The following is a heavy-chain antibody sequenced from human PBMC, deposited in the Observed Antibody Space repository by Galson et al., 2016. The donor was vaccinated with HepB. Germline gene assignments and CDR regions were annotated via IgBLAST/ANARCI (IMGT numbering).Heavy chain of an antibody. CDR2: ILYDGSHK. Sequence: SLRLSCAASGFMFSTYAMYWVRQAPGKGLEWVAIILYDGSHKYYADSVKGRFTISRDNSKNTLYLQMSSLRAEDTAVYYCAKDLSYWNSPFFDYWGQGTLVTVSS. CDR1: GFMFSTYA. CDR3: AKDLSYWNSPFFDY. V-gene: IGHV3-30-3*01. D-gene: IGHD1-7*01. J-gene: IGHJ4*02.